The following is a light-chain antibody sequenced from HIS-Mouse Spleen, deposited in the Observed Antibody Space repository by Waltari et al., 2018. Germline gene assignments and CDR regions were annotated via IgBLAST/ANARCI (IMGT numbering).Light chain of an antibody. CDR1: SSYVGSYNL. V-gene: IGLV2-23*01. CDR3: CSYAGSSTPVV. CDR2: EGS. J-gene: IGLJ2*01. Sequence: QSALTQPASVSGSPGQSIPISCPATSSYVGSYNLVPWYQQHPGKAPKLMIYEGSKRPSGVSNRFSGSKSGNTASLTISGLQAEDEADYYCCSYAGSSTPVVFGGGTKLTVL.